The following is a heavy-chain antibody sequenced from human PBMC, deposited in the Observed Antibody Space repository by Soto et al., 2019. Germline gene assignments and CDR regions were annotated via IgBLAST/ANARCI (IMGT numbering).Heavy chain of an antibody. CDR2: IGTAGDT. CDR1: GFTFSSYD. Sequence: EVQLVESGGGLVQPGGSLRLSCAASGFTFSSYDMHWVRQATGKGLEWVSAIGTAGDTYYPGSVKGRFTISRENAKNSLDLQRNSLRAGDTAVYYWARVAAAGTEYCDYWGQGTLVTVSS. CDR3: ARVAAAGTEYCDY. J-gene: IGHJ4*02. V-gene: IGHV3-13*01. D-gene: IGHD6-13*01.